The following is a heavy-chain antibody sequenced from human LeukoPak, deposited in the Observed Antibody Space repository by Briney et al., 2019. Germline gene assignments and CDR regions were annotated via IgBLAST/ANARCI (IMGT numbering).Heavy chain of an antibody. CDR2: ISGSGADT. CDR3: AKTSAVAGTTIYYFDH. J-gene: IGHJ4*02. CDR1: GFTFNSYL. V-gene: IGHV3-23*01. D-gene: IGHD6-19*01. Sequence: QTGGSLRLSCAASGFTFNSYLMRWVRQAPGKGLEWVSSISGSGADTYYADSVKGRFTVSRDNSKNTLYLQMNSLRVEDTAVYYCAKTSAVAGTTIYYFDHWGRGTLVTVSS.